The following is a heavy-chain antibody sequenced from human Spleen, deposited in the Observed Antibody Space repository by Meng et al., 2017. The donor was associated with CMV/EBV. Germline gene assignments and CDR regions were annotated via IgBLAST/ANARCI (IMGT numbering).Heavy chain of an antibody. V-gene: IGHV3-48*04. Sequence: GESLKISCAASGFTFSSYSMNWVRQAPGKGLEWVSYISSSSSTIYYADSVKGRFTISRDNAKNSLYLQMNSLRAEDTAVYYCARDLKVRGTETTYYYGMDVWGQGTTVTVSS. CDR2: ISSSSSTI. CDR1: GFTFSSYS. CDR3: ARDLKVRGTETTYYYGMDV. D-gene: IGHD3-10*01. J-gene: IGHJ6*02.